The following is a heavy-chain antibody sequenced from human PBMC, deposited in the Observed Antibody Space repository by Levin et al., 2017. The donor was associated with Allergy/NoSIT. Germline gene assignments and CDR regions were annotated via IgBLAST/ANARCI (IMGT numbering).Heavy chain of an antibody. Sequence: SQTLSLPCPVSGDSLHTFYWSWLRQPPGKGLEWIGYISYSGSTNYNPSLKSRVTISVDTSMNQFSLRLSSVTATDTAGYYCARSTRSSLVHYFDYWGQGTLLTVSS. CDR3: ARSTRSSLVHYFDY. CDR1: GDSLHTFY. CDR2: ISYSGST. J-gene: IGHJ4*02. V-gene: IGHV4-59*01. D-gene: IGHD6-13*01.